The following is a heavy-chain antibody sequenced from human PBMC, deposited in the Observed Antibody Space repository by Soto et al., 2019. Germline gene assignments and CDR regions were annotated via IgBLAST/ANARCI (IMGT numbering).Heavy chain of an antibody. CDR2: ISGSGAST. Sequence: RRLSCAASGFTFSGYAMSWVRQAPGKGLEWVSAISGSGASTYYADSVKGRFTFSRDNSNNTLFLLMDSLRAEDTAMYYCARCTSPWYYYAMDVWGQGTTVTVSS. CDR1: GFTFSGYA. CDR3: ARCTSPWYYYAMDV. D-gene: IGHD2-2*01. J-gene: IGHJ6*02. V-gene: IGHV3-23*01.